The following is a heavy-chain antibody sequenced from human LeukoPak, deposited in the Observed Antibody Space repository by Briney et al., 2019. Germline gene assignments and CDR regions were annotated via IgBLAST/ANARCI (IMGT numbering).Heavy chain of an antibody. J-gene: IGHJ4*02. Sequence: WASVKVSCKASGYTFTGYYMHWVRQAPGQGLEWMGWINPNSGGTNYAQKFQGRVTMTRDTSISTAYMELSRLRSDDTAVYYCASDKYSSSSNSFDYWGQGTLVTVSS. CDR1: GYTFTGYY. CDR2: INPNSGGT. D-gene: IGHD6-6*01. CDR3: ASDKYSSSSNSFDY. V-gene: IGHV1-2*02.